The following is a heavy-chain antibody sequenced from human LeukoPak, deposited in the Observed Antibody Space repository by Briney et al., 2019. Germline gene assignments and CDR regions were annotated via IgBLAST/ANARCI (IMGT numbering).Heavy chain of an antibody. CDR2: IYHSGST. CDR3: AKYNSYGLVDI. V-gene: IGHV4-61*05. J-gene: IGHJ3*02. CDR1: GVSISSTIVY. D-gene: IGHD3-16*02. Sequence: AETLSLTCAVSGVSISSTIVYWSWPGHRAGKGLEWIGLIYHSGSTNYNASLKSRVTISVDKSKNQFSLKLNSVTAADTAVYYCAKYNSYGLVDIWGQGTMVTVSS.